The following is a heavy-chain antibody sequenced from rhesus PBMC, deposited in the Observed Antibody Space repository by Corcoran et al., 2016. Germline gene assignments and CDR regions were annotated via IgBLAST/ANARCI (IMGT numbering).Heavy chain of an antibody. Sequence: QLQLQESGPGLVKPSETLSVTCAVSGGSISSSYWSWIRQAPGKGLEWIGYIYGSGSSTNDNPSLKSRVTLSVDTSKNQLSLKLSSVTAADTAVYYCARGLQYLDWIIDYWGQGVLVTVSS. J-gene: IGHJ4*01. CDR2: IYGSGSST. D-gene: IGHD3-3*01. CDR1: GGSISSSY. CDR3: ARGLQYLDWIIDY. V-gene: IGHV4-169*01.